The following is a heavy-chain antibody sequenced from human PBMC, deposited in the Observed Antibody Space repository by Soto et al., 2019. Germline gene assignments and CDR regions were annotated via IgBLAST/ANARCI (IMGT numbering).Heavy chain of an antibody. CDR3: ARRARPDFYYMDV. J-gene: IGHJ6*03. CDR1: GFTLSGYA. CDR2: ISSNGVGT. D-gene: IGHD6-6*01. V-gene: IGHV3-64*01. Sequence: EVQLAESGGGLAQPGGSLRLSCAASGFTLSGYAMDWVRQAPGKGLEYVSGISSNGVGTYYANSVQGRFTISRDNSKNTVYLQMGSLRTEDMAVYYCARRARPDFYYMDVWGKGTTVTVYS.